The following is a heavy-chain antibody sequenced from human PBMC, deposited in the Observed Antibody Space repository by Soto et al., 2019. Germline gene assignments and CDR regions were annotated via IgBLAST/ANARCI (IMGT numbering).Heavy chain of an antibody. CDR1: GFTFSNAW. V-gene: IGHV3-15*07. D-gene: IGHD2-2*01. CDR3: TTDAPRIVVVPADYFDY. J-gene: IGHJ4*02. CDR2: IKSKTDGGTT. Sequence: GGSLRLSCAASGFTFSNAWMNWVRQAPGKGLEWVGRIKSKTDGGTTDYAAPVKGRFTISRDDSKNTLYLQMNSLKTEDTAVYYCTTDAPRIVVVPADYFDYCGQGTLVTVSS.